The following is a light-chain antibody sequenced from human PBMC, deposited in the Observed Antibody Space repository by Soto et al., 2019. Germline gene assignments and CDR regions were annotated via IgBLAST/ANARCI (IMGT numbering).Light chain of an antibody. V-gene: IGLV4-69*01. Sequence: QLVLTQSPSASASLGASVKLTCTLSSGHSTFAIAWHQQKPEKGPRYLMKLNSDGSHTKGDGIPDRFSGSSSGAERYLTISSLQSEDEADYYCQTLGTGIVVFGGGTKLTVL. CDR2: LNSDGSH. CDR3: QTLGTGIVV. CDR1: SGHSTFA. J-gene: IGLJ2*01.